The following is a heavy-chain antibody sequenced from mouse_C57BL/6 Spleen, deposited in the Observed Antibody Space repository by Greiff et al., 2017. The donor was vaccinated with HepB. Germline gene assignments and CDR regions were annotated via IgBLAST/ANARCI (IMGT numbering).Heavy chain of an antibody. J-gene: IGHJ1*03. Sequence: QVQLKQPGAELVRPGSSVKLSCKASGYTFTSYWMDWVKQRPGQGLEWIGNIYPSDSETHYNQKFKDKATLTVDKSSSTAYMQLSSLTSEDSAVYYCARRYGYVLFDVWGTGTTVTVSS. V-gene: IGHV1-61*01. CDR1: GYTFTSYW. CDR2: IYPSDSET. CDR3: ARRYGYVLFDV. D-gene: IGHD2-2*01.